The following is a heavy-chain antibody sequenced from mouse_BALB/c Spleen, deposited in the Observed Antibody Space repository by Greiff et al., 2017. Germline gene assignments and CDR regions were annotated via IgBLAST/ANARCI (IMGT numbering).Heavy chain of an antibody. Sequence: VQLQQSGAELVRPGALVKLSCKASGFNIKDYYMHWVKQRPEQGLEWIGWIDPENGNTIYDPKFQGKASITADTSSNTAYLQLSSLTSEDTAVYYCASSLLRLYAMDYWGQGTSVTVSS. CDR1: GFNIKDYY. V-gene: IGHV14-1*02. CDR3: ASSLLRLYAMDY. CDR2: IDPENGNT. J-gene: IGHJ4*01. D-gene: IGHD1-2*01.